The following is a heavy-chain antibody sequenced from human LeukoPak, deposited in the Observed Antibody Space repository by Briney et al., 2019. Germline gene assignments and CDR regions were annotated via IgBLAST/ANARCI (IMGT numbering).Heavy chain of an antibody. J-gene: IGHJ5*02. D-gene: IGHD6-13*01. CDR2: INPNSGGT. CDR3: ARERFRSSWHYNWFDP. Sequence: ASVKVSCKASGYTFTGYYMHWVRQAPGQGLEWMGWINPNSGGTNYAQKFQGRVTMTRDTSISTAYMELSRLRSDGTAVYYCARERFRSSWHYNWFDPWGQGTLVTVSS. CDR1: GYTFTGYY. V-gene: IGHV1-2*02.